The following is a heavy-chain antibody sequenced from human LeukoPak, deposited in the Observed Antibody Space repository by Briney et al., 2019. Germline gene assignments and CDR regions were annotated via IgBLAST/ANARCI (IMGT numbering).Heavy chain of an antibody. Sequence: PGGSLRLSCAVSGFTVSSNYMNWVRQAPGKGLEWVSVIYRDGSTYYTESVKGRFTISRDNSKNTLHLQMNSLRVEDTAVYYCARDSGDGDYTPDMNVWGKGTTVIVSS. V-gene: IGHV3-53*01. CDR3: ARDSGDGDYTPDMNV. J-gene: IGHJ6*03. CDR2: IYRDGST. CDR1: GFTVSSNY. D-gene: IGHD2-21*02.